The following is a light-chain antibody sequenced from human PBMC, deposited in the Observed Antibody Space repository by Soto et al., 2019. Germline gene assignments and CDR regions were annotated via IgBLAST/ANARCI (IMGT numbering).Light chain of an antibody. Sequence: EIVLTQSPATLSLSPGERATLSCRASQSVSSYLAWYQQKPGQAPRLLIYDASNRATGIPARFSGSGSGTDFTLTISSLEPEDFAVYSCQQYGTSPHTFGQGTKLEIK. J-gene: IGKJ2*01. CDR2: DAS. CDR1: QSVSSY. CDR3: QQYGTSPHT. V-gene: IGKV3-11*01.